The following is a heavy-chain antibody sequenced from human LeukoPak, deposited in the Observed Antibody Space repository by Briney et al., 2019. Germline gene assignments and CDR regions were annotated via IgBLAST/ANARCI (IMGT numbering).Heavy chain of an antibody. CDR3: ARIALMTYFDY. J-gene: IGHJ4*02. CDR2: IHYSETT. V-gene: IGHV4-39*02. CDR1: SGSISSSNYY. Sequence: PSETLSLTCTVSSGSISSSNYYWGWIRQPPGKGLEWIASIHYSETTYYNPSLKSRVTISVDTSKNHFSLKLSSVTAADTAVYYCARIALMTYFDYWGQGTLVTVSS. D-gene: IGHD3-16*01.